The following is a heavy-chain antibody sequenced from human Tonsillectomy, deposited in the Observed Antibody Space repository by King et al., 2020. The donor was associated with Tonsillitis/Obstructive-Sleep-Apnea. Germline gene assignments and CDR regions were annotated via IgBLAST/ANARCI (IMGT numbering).Heavy chain of an antibody. CDR1: GYRFANYW. V-gene: IGHV5-51*01. Sequence: GQLVQSGAEMKKAGESLKISCKGSGYRFANYWIVWGRQKPGKGLEWMGVIRPRCSDSKYRPSFQGQVTVSADKSISTAYLQWSSLKVSDSATYYCARLSNVDFWALTFDYWGQGTQVTVSS. D-gene: IGHD3/OR15-3a*01. CDR3: ARLSNVDFWALTFDY. CDR2: IRPRCSDS. J-gene: IGHJ4*02.